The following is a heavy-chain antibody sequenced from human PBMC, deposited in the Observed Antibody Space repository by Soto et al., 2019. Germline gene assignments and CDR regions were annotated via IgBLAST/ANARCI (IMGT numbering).Heavy chain of an antibody. CDR2: IYHSGST. J-gene: IGHJ4*02. V-gene: IGHV4-4*02. CDR1: GGSISSSNW. D-gene: IGHD5-18*01. Sequence: SETLSLTCAVSGGSISSSNWWSWVRQPPGKGLEWIGEIYHSGSTNYNPSLKSRVTISVDKSKNQFSLKPSSVTAADTAVYYCASSLVDTAMVTGFYYFDYWGQGTLVTVS. CDR3: ASSLVDTAMVTGFYYFDY.